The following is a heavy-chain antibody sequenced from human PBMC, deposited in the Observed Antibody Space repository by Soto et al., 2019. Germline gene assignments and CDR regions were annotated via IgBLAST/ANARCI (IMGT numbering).Heavy chain of an antibody. V-gene: IGHV3-30*18. CDR1: GFTFSTYG. CDR2: VSNDGNTK. D-gene: IGHD4-17*01. CDR3: AKNDVGGGYGDEFFDY. Sequence: QVQLVESGGGVVQPGRSLRLSCAASGFTFSTYGMHWVRQAPGKGLEWVALVSNDGNTKYYRDSVKGRFTISRDKSKNMVYVEMNSLTAEDTALYYCAKNDVGGGYGDEFFDYSGQGTLVTVSS. J-gene: IGHJ4*02.